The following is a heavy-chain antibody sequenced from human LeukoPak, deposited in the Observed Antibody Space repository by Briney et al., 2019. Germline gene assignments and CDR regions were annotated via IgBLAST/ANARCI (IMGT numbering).Heavy chain of an antibody. V-gene: IGHV4-4*02. CDR1: GGSISSSNW. CDR2: IYHSGRT. CDR3: ARRYSGSYYPIADAFDI. D-gene: IGHD1-26*01. Sequence: PSETLSLTCAVSGGSISSSNWWSWVRQPPGKGLGWIGEIYHSGRTNYNPSLKSRVTISVDKSKNQFSLKLSSVTAADTAVYYCARRYSGSYYPIADAFDIWGQGTMVTVSS. J-gene: IGHJ3*02.